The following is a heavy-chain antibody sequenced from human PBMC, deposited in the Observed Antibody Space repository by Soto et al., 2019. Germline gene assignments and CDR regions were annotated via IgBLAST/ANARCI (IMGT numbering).Heavy chain of an antibody. Sequence: QVQLVQSGAEVTKPGSSVKVSGNASGGTFSRSAISWVRQAPGQELEYIGTIIPVLATPNYAQKFQGRVSITSDESTGTSDMELYRLTSDDTAVYYCAIASTVTNAFAYWGQGTLVTVSS. CDR2: IIPVLATP. CDR3: AIASTVTNAFAY. D-gene: IGHD4-17*01. CDR1: GGTFSRSA. J-gene: IGHJ4*02. V-gene: IGHV1-69*11.